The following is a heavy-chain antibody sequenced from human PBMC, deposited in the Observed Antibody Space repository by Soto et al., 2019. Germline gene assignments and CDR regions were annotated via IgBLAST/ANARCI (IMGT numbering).Heavy chain of an antibody. CDR3: ARGSNSNFEGLIV. Sequence: SETLSLTCSVSGGTIGDDSWNWIRQPPGKGLEWLGYIFYRGETKYNPSHSLWSRVSISTSNNKVSLTLTSVTAADTAVYFCARGSNSNFEGLIVWGPGTLVTVSS. J-gene: IGHJ4*02. CDR2: IFYRGET. CDR1: GGTIGDDS. V-gene: IGHV4-59*13. D-gene: IGHD4-4*01.